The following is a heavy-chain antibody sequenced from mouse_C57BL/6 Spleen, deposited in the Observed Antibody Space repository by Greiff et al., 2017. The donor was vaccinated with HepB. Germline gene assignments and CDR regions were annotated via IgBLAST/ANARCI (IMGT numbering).Heavy chain of an antibody. CDR2: IDPSDSET. J-gene: IGHJ1*03. Sequence: VQLQQPGAELVRPGSSVKLSCKASGYTFTSYWMHWVKQRPIQGLEWIGNIDPSDSETHYNQKFKDKATLTVDKSSSTAYMQLSSLTSEDSAVYYCERGGYYSSSSYCDFAVWGTGTTVTVSS. V-gene: IGHV1-52*01. D-gene: IGHD1-1*01. CDR3: ERGGYYSSSSYCDFAV. CDR1: GYTFTSYW.